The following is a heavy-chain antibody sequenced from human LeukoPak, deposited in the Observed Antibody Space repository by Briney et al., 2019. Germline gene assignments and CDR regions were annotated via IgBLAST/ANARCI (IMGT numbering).Heavy chain of an antibody. D-gene: IGHD5-18*01. J-gene: IGHJ4*02. CDR1: GFTLSSYG. CDR3: ARANGQLWTTPDY. V-gene: IGHV3-30*03. CDR2: ISHDGSKK. Sequence: PGGSLRPSCAASGFTLSSYGMHWVRQPQGEGLKWVAVISHDGSKKYSAESVKGRFTISRDNSKNTLYLQMNSLRAEDTAVYYCARANGQLWTTPDYWGQGTLVTISS.